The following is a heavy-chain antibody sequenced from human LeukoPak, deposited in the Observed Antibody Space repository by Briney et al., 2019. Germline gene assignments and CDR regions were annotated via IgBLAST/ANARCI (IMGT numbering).Heavy chain of an antibody. CDR2: IYYSGST. CDR1: GGSISSSSYY. V-gene: IGHV4-39*01. Sequence: SETLSLTCTVSGGSISSSSYYWGWIRQPPGKGLEWIGSIYYSGSTYYNPSHKSRVTISVDTSKNQFSLKLSSVTAADTAVYYCASSGIAVAATGYFDLWGRGTLVTVSS. J-gene: IGHJ2*01. CDR3: ASSGIAVAATGYFDL. D-gene: IGHD6-19*01.